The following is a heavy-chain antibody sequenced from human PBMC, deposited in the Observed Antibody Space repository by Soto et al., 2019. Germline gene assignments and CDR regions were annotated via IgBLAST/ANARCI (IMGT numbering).Heavy chain of an antibody. D-gene: IGHD6-13*01. Sequence: GGSLRLSCAASGFTFSSYLMSWVRQAPGKGLEWVANIKQDGSEKYYVDSVKGRFTISRDNAKNSLYLQMNSLRAEDTAVYYCAIAAAGSEYLQHWGQGTLVTVSS. CDR2: IKQDGSEK. J-gene: IGHJ1*01. CDR3: AIAAAGSEYLQH. V-gene: IGHV3-7*05. CDR1: GFTFSSYL.